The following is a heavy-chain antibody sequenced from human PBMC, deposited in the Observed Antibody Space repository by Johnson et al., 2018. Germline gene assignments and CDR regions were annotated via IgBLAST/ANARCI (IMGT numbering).Heavy chain of an antibody. Sequence: QVQLVQSGGGVVQPGGSXRLSCAASGFTFSSYGMHWVRQAPGKGLEWVAVISYDGSNKSYADSVKGRFTISRDNSKNTLYLQMNSLRAEDTAVYYCPSEMGSIRANYYYYGMDVWGQGTTVTVSS. V-gene: IGHV3-30*03. CDR2: ISYDGSNK. J-gene: IGHJ6*02. D-gene: IGHD3-10*01. CDR1: GFTFSSYG. CDR3: PSEMGSIRANYYYYGMDV.